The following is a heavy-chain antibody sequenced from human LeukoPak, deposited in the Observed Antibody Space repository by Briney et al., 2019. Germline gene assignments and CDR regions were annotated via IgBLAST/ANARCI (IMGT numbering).Heavy chain of an antibody. J-gene: IGHJ4*02. CDR3: ARASTTVPNLLDY. V-gene: IGHV3-74*01. Sequence: RGPLRLSCAASGFTFSSYWMHWVRQTPGKGLVWVSRIKGDGSDTLYADSVKGRFTISRDNSKNTLYLQTSSLGVDDTAVYYCARASTTVPNLLDYWGQGALVTVSS. CDR2: IKGDGSDT. CDR1: GFTFSSYW. D-gene: IGHD4-17*01.